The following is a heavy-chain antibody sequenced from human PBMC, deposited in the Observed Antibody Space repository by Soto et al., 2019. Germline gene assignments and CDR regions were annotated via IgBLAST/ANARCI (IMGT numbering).Heavy chain of an antibody. J-gene: IGHJ6*03. Sequence: QITLKESGPTLVKPTQTLTLTCTFSVFSLSTSGVGVVWIRQPPGKALEWLALIYWDADTRYSPSLKSRLTITKDTSKHQVVLTMTNMDPVDTATYYCAHSRYEYSSSSYYYLDVWGKGTTVTVSS. D-gene: IGHD6-6*01. CDR1: VFSLSTSGVG. CDR2: IYWDADT. CDR3: AHSRYEYSSSSYYYLDV. V-gene: IGHV2-5*02.